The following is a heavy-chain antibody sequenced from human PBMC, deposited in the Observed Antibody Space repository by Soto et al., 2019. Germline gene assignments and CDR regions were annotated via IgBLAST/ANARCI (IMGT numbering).Heavy chain of an antibody. CDR2: IVPSDSQT. CDR1: KDNLNNYW. CDR3: ATSRQHVYPDYFDH. D-gene: IGHD2-2*01. V-gene: IGHV5-10-1*01. Sequence: LGESLKISCKLSKDNLNNYWSPWVRQVLCKGLEWMVRIVPSDSQTVCRPPFKGHVTISADTSTSTAYLQWGRLTASDTAMFYCATSRQHVYPDYFDHWGQGTQVTVSS. J-gene: IGHJ4*02.